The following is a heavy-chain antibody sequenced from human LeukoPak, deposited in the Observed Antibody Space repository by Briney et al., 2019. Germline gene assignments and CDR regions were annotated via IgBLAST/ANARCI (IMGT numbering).Heavy chain of an antibody. V-gene: IGHV1-2*02. D-gene: IGHD3-10*01. CDR2: INPNSGGT. Sequence: ASVKVSCKASGYTFTGYYMHWVRQAPGQGLEWMGWINPNSGGTNYAQKFQGRVTMTRDTSTSTVYMELSSLRSEDTAVYYCARDRETLLWFGELERGMDVWGQGTTVTVSS. J-gene: IGHJ6*02. CDR3: ARDRETLLWFGELERGMDV. CDR1: GYTFTGYY.